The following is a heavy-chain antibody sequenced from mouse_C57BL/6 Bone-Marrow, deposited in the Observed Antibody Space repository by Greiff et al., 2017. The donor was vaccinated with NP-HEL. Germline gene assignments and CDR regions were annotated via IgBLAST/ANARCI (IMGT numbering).Heavy chain of an antibody. Sequence: VQLQQPGADLVRPGSSLQLSCKASGYTFTSYCMHWVQQSPIQGLEWIGNIDPSDSETHYNHNFKDKITFTVDNTSSTAYMQRSSLTSEDSAVYYCARDDYVPFAYWGQGTLVTGSA. CDR2: IDPSDSET. CDR1: GYTFTSYC. CDR3: ARDDYVPFAY. J-gene: IGHJ3*01. D-gene: IGHD2-4*01. V-gene: IGHV1-52*01.